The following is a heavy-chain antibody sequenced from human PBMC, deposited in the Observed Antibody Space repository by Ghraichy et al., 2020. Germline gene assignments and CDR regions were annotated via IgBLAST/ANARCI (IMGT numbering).Heavy chain of an antibody. CDR1: GGSISSSSYY. V-gene: IGHV4-39*01. CDR3: ASAAAVTY. Sequence: LNISCTVSGGSISSSSYYWGWIRQPPGKGLEWIGSIYYSGSTYYNPSLKSRVTISVDTSKNQFSLKLSSVTAADTAVYYCASAAAVTYWGQGTLVTVSS. CDR2: IYYSGST. J-gene: IGHJ4*02. D-gene: IGHD4-11*01.